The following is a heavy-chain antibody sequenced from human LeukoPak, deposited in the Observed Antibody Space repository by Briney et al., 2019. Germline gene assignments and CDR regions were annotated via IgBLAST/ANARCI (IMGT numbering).Heavy chain of an antibody. V-gene: IGHV4-39*01. CDR1: GGSISSSSYY. CDR3: ARQRGYSQRGYFDY. J-gene: IGHJ4*02. D-gene: IGHD5-18*01. Sequence: PSETLSLTCTVSGGSISSSSYYWGWIRQPPGKGLEWIGSIYYSGSTYYNPSLKSRVTISVDTSKNQFSLKLSSVTAADTAVYYCARQRGYSQRGYFDYWGQGTLVTVSS. CDR2: IYYSGST.